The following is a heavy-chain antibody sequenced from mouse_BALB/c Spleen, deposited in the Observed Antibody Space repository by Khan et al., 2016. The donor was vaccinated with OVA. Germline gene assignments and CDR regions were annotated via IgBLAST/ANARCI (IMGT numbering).Heavy chain of an antibody. CDR1: GYTFTDYY. CDR2: ISPGSGDT. J-gene: IGHJ3*01. V-gene: IGHV1-77*01. D-gene: IGHD1-2*01. Sequence: QVQLQQSGAELARPGASVKLSCKASGYTFTDYYINWVKQRTGQGLEWIGEISPGSGDTYYTARFKGKATLTADKSSSTAYMQLSSLTSEASAVYFCARRNYFGYTFAYWGQGTLVTVSA. CDR3: ARRNYFGYTFAY.